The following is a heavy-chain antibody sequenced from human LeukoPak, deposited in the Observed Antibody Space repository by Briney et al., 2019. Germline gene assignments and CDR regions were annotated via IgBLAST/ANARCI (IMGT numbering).Heavy chain of an antibody. V-gene: IGHV4-31*03. CDR3: ARDRLETTVVTPFYYYYMDV. CDR1: GGSISSGGYY. CDR2: IYYSGST. Sequence: SQTLSLTCTVSGGSISSGGYYWSWIPQHPGKGLEWIGYIYYSGSTYYNPSLKSRVTISVDTSKNQFSLKLSSVTAADTAVYYCARDRLETTVVTPFYYYYMDVWGKGTTVTVSS. J-gene: IGHJ6*03. D-gene: IGHD4-23*01.